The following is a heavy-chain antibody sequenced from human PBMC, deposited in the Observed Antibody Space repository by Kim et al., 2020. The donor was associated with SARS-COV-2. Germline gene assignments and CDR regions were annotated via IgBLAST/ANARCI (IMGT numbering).Heavy chain of an antibody. CDR2: ILQSGSV. CDR1: GGSISVYS. D-gene: IGHD4-17*01. V-gene: IGHV4-34*01. CDR3: ARGVNDYGDYVYFDY. Sequence: SETLSLTCAVYGGSISVYSLGCNGKHEGRGFGWKRGILQSGSVHCAPALKSRVTISVYTSKNQFSLKLSSVTAADTAVYYCARGVNDYGDYVYFDYWGQGTLVTVAS. J-gene: IGHJ4*02.